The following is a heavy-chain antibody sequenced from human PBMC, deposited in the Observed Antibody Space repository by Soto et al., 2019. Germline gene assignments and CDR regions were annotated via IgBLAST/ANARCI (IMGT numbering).Heavy chain of an antibody. CDR3: ASPPGIAVAGMDY. CDR2: ISYDGSNK. D-gene: IGHD6-19*01. CDR1: GFTFSSYA. V-gene: IGHV3-30-3*01. Sequence: GGSLRLSCAASGFTFSSYAMHWVRQAPGKGLEWVAVISYDGSNKYYADSVKGRFTISRDNSKNTLYLQMNSLRAEDTAVYYCASPPGIAVAGMDYWGQGTLVTVS. J-gene: IGHJ4*02.